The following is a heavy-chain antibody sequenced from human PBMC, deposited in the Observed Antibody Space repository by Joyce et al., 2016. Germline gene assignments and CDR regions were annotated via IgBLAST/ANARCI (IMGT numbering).Heavy chain of an antibody. CDR3: VSETNGYEY. J-gene: IGHJ4*02. CDR1: GVTFSRYY. V-gene: IGHV3-7*03. CDR2: IEGDGSQK. D-gene: IGHD2-8*01. Sequence: EVQLEQSGGGLVQPGGSLRLSCAASGVTFSRYYMSWVRQAPGKGLEWVANIEGDGSQKNYVDSVRGRFTISRDNAKNSLYLQMNSLRAEDTAVYYCVSETNGYEYWGQGALVTVSS.